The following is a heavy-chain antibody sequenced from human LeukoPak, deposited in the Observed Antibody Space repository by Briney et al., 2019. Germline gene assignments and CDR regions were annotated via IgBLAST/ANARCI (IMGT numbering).Heavy chain of an antibody. D-gene: IGHD4-17*01. CDR3: ARARDYGDYYYYYYMDV. CDR2: INPNSGGT. CDR1: GYTFTSYD. J-gene: IGHJ6*03. Sequence: ASVKVSCKASGYTFTSYDINWVRQATGQGLEWMGWINPNSGGTNYAQKFQGRVTMTRDTSISTAYMELSRLRSDDTAVYYCARARDYGDYYYYYYMDVWGKGTTVTVSS. V-gene: IGHV1-2*02.